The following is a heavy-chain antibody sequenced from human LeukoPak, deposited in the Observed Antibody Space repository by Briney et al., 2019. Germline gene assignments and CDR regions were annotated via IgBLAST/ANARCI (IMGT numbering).Heavy chain of an antibody. D-gene: IGHD3-10*01. Sequence: GGSLRLSCAASGFTVSSNYMSWVRQAPGKGLEWVSVIYSGGSTYYADSVKGRFTISRDNSKNTLYLHMNSLRAEDTAVYYCARGSRSRDTRNLDYWGQGTLVTVSS. CDR2: IYSGGST. V-gene: IGHV3-66*01. CDR3: ARGSRSRDTRNLDY. J-gene: IGHJ4*02. CDR1: GFTVSSNY.